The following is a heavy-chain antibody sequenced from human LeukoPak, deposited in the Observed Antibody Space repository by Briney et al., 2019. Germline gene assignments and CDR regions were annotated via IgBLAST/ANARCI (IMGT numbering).Heavy chain of an antibody. Sequence: GASVKVSCKASGYTFTSYGTSWVRQAPGQGLEWMGWISAYNGNTNYAQKLQGRVTMTTDTSTSTAYMELRSLRSDDTAVYYCARFVSSGYYYYYYGMDVWGQGTTVTVSS. D-gene: IGHD3-22*01. CDR2: ISAYNGNT. CDR3: ARFVSSGYYYYYYGMDV. V-gene: IGHV1-18*01. J-gene: IGHJ6*02. CDR1: GYTFTSYG.